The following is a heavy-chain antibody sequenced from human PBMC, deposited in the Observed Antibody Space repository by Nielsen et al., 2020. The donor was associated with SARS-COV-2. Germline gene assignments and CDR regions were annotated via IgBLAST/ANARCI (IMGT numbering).Heavy chain of an antibody. CDR1: GGSISSYY. V-gene: IGHV4-59*01. D-gene: IGHD3-22*01. CDR2: IYYSGST. Sequence: SETLSLTCTVSGGSISSYYWSWIRQPPGKGLEWIGYIYYSGSTNYNPSLKSRVTISVDTSKNQFSLKLSSVTAADTAVYYCARGRHYYDSSGYYFDYWGQGTLVTVSS. J-gene: IGHJ4*02. CDR3: ARGRHYYDSSGYYFDY.